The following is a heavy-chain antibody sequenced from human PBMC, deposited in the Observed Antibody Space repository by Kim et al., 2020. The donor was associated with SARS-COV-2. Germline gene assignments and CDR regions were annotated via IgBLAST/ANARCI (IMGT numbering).Heavy chain of an antibody. V-gene: IGHV3-73*01. CDR1: GFTLSGST. Sequence: GGSLRPSCAASGFTLSGSTVHWVRQASGKGLEWVGRIRSKANSYATASAASVKNRFTISRDDSKNTAYLQMNSLKTEDTAVYYCTRVNPIAGGWYDAFDIWGQGTMVTVSS. CDR3: TRVNPIAGGWYDAFDI. D-gene: IGHD6-19*01. CDR2: IRSKANSYAT. J-gene: IGHJ3*02.